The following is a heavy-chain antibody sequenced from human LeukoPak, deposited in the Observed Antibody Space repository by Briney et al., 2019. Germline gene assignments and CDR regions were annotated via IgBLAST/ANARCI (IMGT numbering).Heavy chain of an antibody. J-gene: IGHJ4*02. D-gene: IGHD3-16*01. CDR2: IYSGGST. Sequence: PGGSLRLSCAASGFTVSSNYMSWVRQAPGKGLEWVSVIYSGGSTYYADSVKGRFTISRDNSKSTLYIQMNSLRAEDTAVYFCAIWETDQGGEFDSWGQGTLVTVSS. V-gene: IGHV3-53*01. CDR3: AIWETDQGGEFDS. CDR1: GFTVSSNY.